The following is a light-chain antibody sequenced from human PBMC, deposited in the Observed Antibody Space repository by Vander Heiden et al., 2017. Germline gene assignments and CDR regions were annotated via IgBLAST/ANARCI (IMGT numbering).Light chain of an antibody. Sequence: QSALTQPPSVSGSPGQSVTISCTGTSSDVGAYNRVSWYRQPPGTAPQLVIYEVNNRPSGVPHRFSGSKSGNTASLTISGLQAEDEADYYCSSYTASSTVVFGGGTKLTVL. CDR3: SSYTASSTVV. CDR2: EVN. J-gene: IGLJ2*01. V-gene: IGLV2-18*02. CDR1: SSDVGAYNR.